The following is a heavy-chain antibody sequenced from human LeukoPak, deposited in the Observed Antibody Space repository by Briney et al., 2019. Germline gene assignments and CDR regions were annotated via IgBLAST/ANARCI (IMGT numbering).Heavy chain of an antibody. D-gene: IGHD5-18*01. Sequence: GGSLRLSCAASGFTVSSNYMSWVRQAPGKGLEWVSVIYSGGSTYYADSVKGRFTICRDNSKNTLYLQMNSLRAEDTAVYYCAGGYSYGYSAPFDYWGQGTLVTVSS. J-gene: IGHJ4*02. V-gene: IGHV3-53*01. CDR2: IYSGGST. CDR3: AGGYSYGYSAPFDY. CDR1: GFTVSSNY.